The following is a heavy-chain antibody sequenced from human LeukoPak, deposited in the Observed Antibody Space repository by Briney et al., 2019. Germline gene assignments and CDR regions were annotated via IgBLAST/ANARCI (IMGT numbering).Heavy chain of an antibody. D-gene: IGHD3-3*01. CDR2: IYYSGST. CDR3: ARTYYDFWNSLGWGYGMDV. Sequence: NPSETLSLTCTVSGGSISSYYWSWIRQPPGKGLEWIGYIYYSGSTNYNPSLKSRVTISVDTSKNQFSLKLSSVTAADTAVYYCARTYYDFWNSLGWGYGMDVWGQGTTVTVSS. CDR1: GGSISSYY. J-gene: IGHJ6*02. V-gene: IGHV4-59*08.